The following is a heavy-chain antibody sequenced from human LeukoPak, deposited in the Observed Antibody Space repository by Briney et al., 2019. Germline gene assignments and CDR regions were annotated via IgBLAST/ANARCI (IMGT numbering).Heavy chain of an antibody. Sequence: GGSLRLSCAPSGFTFNSYAMSWVRQAPRKGPEWVSGISAGGGSTYYADSVKGRFTISRDNSKNTLYLQMNGLRAEDTAVYFCAKGDNWNSRGAFDYWGQGTLVTVSS. D-gene: IGHD1-7*01. V-gene: IGHV3-23*01. CDR3: AKGDNWNSRGAFDY. CDR2: ISAGGGST. J-gene: IGHJ4*02. CDR1: GFTFNSYA.